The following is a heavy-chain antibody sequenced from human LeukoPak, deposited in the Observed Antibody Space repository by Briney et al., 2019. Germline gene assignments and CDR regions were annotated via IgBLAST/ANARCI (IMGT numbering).Heavy chain of an antibody. D-gene: IGHD3-3*01. CDR1: GFTFSSYS. CDR3: ARVGDNDFWSGYSDY. Sequence: GGSLRLSCAASGFTFSSYSMNWVRQAPGKGLEWVSSISSSSSYIYYADSVKGRSTISRDNAKNSLYLQMNSLRAEDTAVYYCARVGDNDFWSGYSDYWGQGTLVTVSS. CDR2: ISSSSSYI. V-gene: IGHV3-21*01. J-gene: IGHJ4*02.